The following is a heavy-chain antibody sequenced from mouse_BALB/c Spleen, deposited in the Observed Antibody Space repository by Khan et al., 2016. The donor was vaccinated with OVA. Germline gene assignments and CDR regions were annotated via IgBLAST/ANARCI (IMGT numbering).Heavy chain of an antibody. Sequence: VRLQQSGPGLVKPSQSLSLTCTVTGYSITSGYGWNWIRQFPGNKLEWMGYISYSGSTKYNPSLKSRISITRDTSKDQFFLQLNSVTTEDTATYYCARTARIKYWGQGTTLTVSA. D-gene: IGHD1-2*01. V-gene: IGHV3-2*02. CDR1: GYSITSGYG. CDR2: ISYSGST. J-gene: IGHJ2*01. CDR3: ARTARIKY.